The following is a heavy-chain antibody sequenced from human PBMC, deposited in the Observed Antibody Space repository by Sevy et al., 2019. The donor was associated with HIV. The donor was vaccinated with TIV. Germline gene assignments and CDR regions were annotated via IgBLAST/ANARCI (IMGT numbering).Heavy chain of an antibody. Sequence: ASVKVSCKASGYTFTGYYMHWVRQAPGQGLEWMGWINPNSGGTNYAQKFQGRVTMTRDTSISTAYMELSRLRSDDTAGYYCARDLYDSSGYYYYYGMDVWGQGTTVTVSS. CDR2: INPNSGGT. CDR1: GYTFTGYY. D-gene: IGHD3-22*01. CDR3: ARDLYDSSGYYYYYGMDV. J-gene: IGHJ6*02. V-gene: IGHV1-2*02.